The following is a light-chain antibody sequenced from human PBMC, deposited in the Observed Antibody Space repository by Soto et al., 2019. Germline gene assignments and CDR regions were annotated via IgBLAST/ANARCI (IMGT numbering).Light chain of an antibody. CDR3: SSYSSSSKVL. CDR2: EVS. V-gene: IGLV2-14*01. Sequence: QSALTQPASVSGSPGQSITISCTGTSSDVGGYNFVSWYQHHPGKAPKLMIYEVSNRPSGVSNRFSASKSDNTASLTIYGLQAEDEAHYYCSSYSSSSKVLFGGGTKLTVL. J-gene: IGLJ2*01. CDR1: SSDVGGYNF.